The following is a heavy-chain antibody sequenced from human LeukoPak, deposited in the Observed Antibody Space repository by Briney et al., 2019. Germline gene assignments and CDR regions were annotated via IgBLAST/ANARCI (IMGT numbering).Heavy chain of an antibody. J-gene: IGHJ4*02. Sequence: GGSLRLSCAASEFTFSSYSMNWVRQAPGKGLEWVSSISGGSGGTYYADSVKGRFTISRDNSRSTLYLQMNSLRAEDTAVYYCAKGSYYDSSGSFYFDYWGQGTLVTVSS. V-gene: IGHV3-23*01. CDR3: AKGSYYDSSGSFYFDY. CDR2: ISGGSGGT. CDR1: EFTFSSYS. D-gene: IGHD3-22*01.